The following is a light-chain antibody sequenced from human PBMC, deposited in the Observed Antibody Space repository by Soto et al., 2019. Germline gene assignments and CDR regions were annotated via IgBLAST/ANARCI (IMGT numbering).Light chain of an antibody. CDR1: SSNIGNND. CDR2: DNE. Sequence: QSVLTQPPSVSAAPGQKVTISCSGSSSNIGNNDVSWYQQLPGTAPKLLIYDNEHRPSGIPDRFSGSNSGTSATLGITGLQTGDEADYYCGTWDSSLSAGVFGGGTKLTVL. V-gene: IGLV1-51*01. CDR3: GTWDSSLSAGV. J-gene: IGLJ2*01.